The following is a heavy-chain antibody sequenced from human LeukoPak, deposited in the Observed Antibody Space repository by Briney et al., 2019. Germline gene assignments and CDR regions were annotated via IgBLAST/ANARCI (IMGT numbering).Heavy chain of an antibody. V-gene: IGHV3-66*01. CDR2: IYSGGST. CDR3: AKEAVAGTLDH. CDR1: GFTVDSNY. D-gene: IGHD6-19*01. J-gene: IGHJ4*02. Sequence: GGSLRLSCAASGFTVDSNYMTWVRQAPGKGLEWVSVIYSGGSTYYADSVKGRFTISRDNSKNTLHLQMNGLRAEDTAVYYCAKEAVAGTLDHWGQGTLVTVSS.